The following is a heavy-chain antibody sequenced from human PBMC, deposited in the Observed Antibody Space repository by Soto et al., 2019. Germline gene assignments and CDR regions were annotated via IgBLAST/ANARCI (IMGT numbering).Heavy chain of an antibody. CDR1: GGSISSGGYS. J-gene: IGHJ6*02. CDR2: INHSGST. D-gene: IGHD2-2*01. Sequence: PSETLSLTCAVSGGSISSGGYSWRWIRPPPGKGLEWIGEINHSGSTNYNPSLKSRVTISVDTSKNQFSLKLSSVTAADTAVYYCARGGAAIEANYYYYGMDVWGQGTTVTVSS. V-gene: IGHV4-30-2*01. CDR3: ARGGAAIEANYYYYGMDV.